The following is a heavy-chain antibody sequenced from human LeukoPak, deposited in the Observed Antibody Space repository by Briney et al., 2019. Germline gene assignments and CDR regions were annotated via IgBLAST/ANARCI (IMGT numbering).Heavy chain of an antibody. J-gene: IGHJ4*02. CDR2: INHSGST. CDR1: GGSFSGYY. D-gene: IGHD3-10*01. CDR3: ARSTLWFGADY. Sequence: TSETLSLTCAVYGGSFSGYYWSWIRQPPGKGLEWIGEINHSGSTNYNPSLKSRVTISVDTSKNQFSLKLSSVTAADTAVYYCARSTLWFGADYWGQGTLVTVSS. V-gene: IGHV4-34*01.